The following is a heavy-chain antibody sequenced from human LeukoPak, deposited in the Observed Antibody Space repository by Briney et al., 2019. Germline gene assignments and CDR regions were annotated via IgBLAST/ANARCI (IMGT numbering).Heavy chain of an antibody. CDR2: IYYSGST. J-gene: IGHJ4*02. Sequence: SETLSLTCTVSGGSISSGGYYWSWIRQHPGRGLEWIGYIYYSGSTYYNPSLESRVTISVDTSKNQFSLKLSSVTAADTAVYYCARAPSLRDDNGLEDYWGQGTLVTVSS. V-gene: IGHV4-31*03. D-gene: IGHD1-1*01. CDR1: GGSISSGGYY. CDR3: ARAPSLRDDNGLEDY.